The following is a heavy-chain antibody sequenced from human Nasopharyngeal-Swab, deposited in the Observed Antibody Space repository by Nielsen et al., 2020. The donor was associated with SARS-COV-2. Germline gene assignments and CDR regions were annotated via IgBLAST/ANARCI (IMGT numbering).Heavy chain of an antibody. CDR2: MNPNSGNT. Sequence: ASVKVSCKASGYTFTSYDINWVRQATGQGLEWMGWMNPNSGNTGYAQKFQGRVTITRNTSISTAYMELSSLRSEDTAVYYCARDRGAAMAGRGWIGGVYYYGMDVWGQGTTVTVSS. J-gene: IGHJ6*02. CDR1: GYTFTSYD. V-gene: IGHV1-8*01. D-gene: IGHD5-18*01. CDR3: ARDRGAAMAGRGWIGGVYYYGMDV.